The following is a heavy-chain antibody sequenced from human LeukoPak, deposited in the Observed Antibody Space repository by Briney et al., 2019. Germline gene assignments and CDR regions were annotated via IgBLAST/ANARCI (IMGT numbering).Heavy chain of an antibody. J-gene: IGHJ4*02. D-gene: IGHD1-14*01. Sequence: GGSLRLSCAASGFTVSSNYMSWVRQAPGKGLEWVSLIYRGGSTYYADSVKGRFTISRDNSKNTLYLQMNSLRAEDTAVYYCANALAESSFDYWGQGTLVTVSS. CDR2: IYRGGST. CDR3: ANALAESSFDY. V-gene: IGHV3-53*01. CDR1: GFTVSSNY.